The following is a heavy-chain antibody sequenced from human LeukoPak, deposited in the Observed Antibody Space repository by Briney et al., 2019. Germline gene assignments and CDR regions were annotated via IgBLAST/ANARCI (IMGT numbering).Heavy chain of an antibody. CDR1: GGSFSGYY. D-gene: IGHD3-22*01. V-gene: IGHV4-34*01. J-gene: IGHJ4*02. CDR3: ASAWGVYDSSGCYLDY. CDR2: INHSGST. Sequence: PSETLSLTCAVYGGSFSGYYWSWIRQPPGKGLEWIGEINHSGSTNYNPSLKSRVTISVDTSKNQFSLKLSSVTAADTAVYYCASAWGVYDSSGCYLDYWGQGTLVTVSS.